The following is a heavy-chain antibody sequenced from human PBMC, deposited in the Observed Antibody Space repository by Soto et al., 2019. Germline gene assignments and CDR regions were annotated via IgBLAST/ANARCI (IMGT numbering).Heavy chain of an antibody. CDR3: ARVGRIVLRYFDWTFDD. D-gene: IGHD3-9*01. Sequence: SVKVSCKASGGTFSSYAISWVRQAPGQGLEWMGGIIPIFGTANYAQKFQGRVTITADESTSTAYMELSSLRSEDTAVYYCARVGRIVLRYFDWTFDDWGQGTLVT. V-gene: IGHV1-69*13. J-gene: IGHJ4*02. CDR1: GGTFSSYA. CDR2: IIPIFGTA.